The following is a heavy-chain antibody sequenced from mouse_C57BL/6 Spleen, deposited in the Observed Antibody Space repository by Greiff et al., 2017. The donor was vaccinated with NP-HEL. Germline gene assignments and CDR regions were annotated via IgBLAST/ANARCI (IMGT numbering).Heavy chain of an antibody. CDR2: IHPNIGST. V-gene: IGHV1-64*01. CDR1: CYSFPSSC. Sequence: TPVASVPLSFPSSCYSFPSSCMPFLLPRPVPCLAWIGMIHPNIGSTNYNEPFKSKATLTVDKSSSTAYMQLSSLTSEDSAVYYCARSPYDSYWYFDVWGTGTTVTVSS. J-gene: IGHJ1*03. CDR3: ARSPYDSYWYFDV. D-gene: IGHD2-4*01.